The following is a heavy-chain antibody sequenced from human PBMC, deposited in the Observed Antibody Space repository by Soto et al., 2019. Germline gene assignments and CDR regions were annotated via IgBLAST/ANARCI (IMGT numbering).Heavy chain of an antibody. Sequence: EVQLVESGGGLVQPGGSLRLSCAASGFTFSSYWMSWVRQAPGKGLEWVANIKQDGSEKYYVDSVKGRFTISRDNAKNSLYLQMNSLRAEDTAVYYCARDREAAMQYFDLWGRGTLVTVSS. CDR1: GFTFSSYW. CDR2: IKQDGSEK. CDR3: ARDREAAMQYFDL. V-gene: IGHV3-7*01. D-gene: IGHD5-18*01. J-gene: IGHJ2*01.